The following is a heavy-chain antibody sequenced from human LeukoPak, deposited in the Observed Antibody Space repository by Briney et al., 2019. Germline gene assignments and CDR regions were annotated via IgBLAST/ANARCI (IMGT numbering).Heavy chain of an antibody. D-gene: IGHD3-9*01. Sequence: SETLSLTCAVYGGSFSGYYWSWIRQPPGKGLEWLGEINHSGSTNYNPSLKSRVTISVDTSKNQFSLKLSSVTAADTAVYYCARGLVLRYFDWLLSAWFDPWGQGTLVTVSS. CDR1: GGSFSGYY. V-gene: IGHV4-34*01. CDR3: ARGLVLRYFDWLLSAWFDP. CDR2: INHSGST. J-gene: IGHJ5*02.